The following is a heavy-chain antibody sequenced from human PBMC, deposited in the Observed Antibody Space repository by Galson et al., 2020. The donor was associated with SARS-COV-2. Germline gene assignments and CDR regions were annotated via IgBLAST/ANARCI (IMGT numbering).Heavy chain of an antibody. CDR1: GGSFSSYS. D-gene: IGHD3-16*01. Sequence: SETLSLTCAVYGGSFSSYSWTWIRQPPGKGLEWIGEINVGGNPNSSPSLRSRVTVSGVTSKNQFSLNLRSVTAADTAVYYCARGHRGVVPSPVLGLGPFYSYYYMDVWSKGTTVTVSS. V-gene: IGHV4-34*01. CDR3: ARGHRGVVPSPVLGLGPFYSYYYMDV. CDR2: INVGGNP. J-gene: IGHJ6*03.